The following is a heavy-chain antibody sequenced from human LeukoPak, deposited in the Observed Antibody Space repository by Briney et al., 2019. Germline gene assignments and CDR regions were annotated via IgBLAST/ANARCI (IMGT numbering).Heavy chain of an antibody. CDR1: GGSISSGGYY. V-gene: IGHV4-31*03. CDR3: ARASYSYSFDY. Sequence: SETLSLTCTVSGGSISSGGYYWSWIRQHPGKGLEWIGYIYYSGSTYYNPPLKSRVTISVGTSKNQFSLKLSSVTAADTAVYYCARASYSYSFDYWGQGTLVTVSS. CDR2: IYYSGST. J-gene: IGHJ4*02. D-gene: IGHD5-18*01.